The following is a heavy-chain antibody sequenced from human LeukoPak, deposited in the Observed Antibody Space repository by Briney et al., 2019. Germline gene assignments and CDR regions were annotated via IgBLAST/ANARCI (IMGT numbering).Heavy chain of an antibody. Sequence: GGSLRLSCAASGFTVSSNYMNWVRQAPGKGLEWVLVIYGGGNIYYADSVKGRFTISRDNSKNTLYLQMNSLRAEGTAVYYCARGAGYNYPYYFDYWGQGTLVTVSS. CDR3: ARGAGYNYPYYFDY. CDR2: IYGGGNI. CDR1: GFTVSSNY. D-gene: IGHD5-24*01. V-gene: IGHV3-53*01. J-gene: IGHJ4*02.